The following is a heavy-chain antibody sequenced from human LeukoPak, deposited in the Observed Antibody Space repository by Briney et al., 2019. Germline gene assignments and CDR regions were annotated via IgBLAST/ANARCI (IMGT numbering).Heavy chain of an antibody. D-gene: IGHD3-9*01. CDR1: GGSISPYY. CDR2: IYYSGST. CDR3: ARGNYDILTGFRFDP. J-gene: IGHJ5*02. V-gene: IGHV4-59*12. Sequence: SETLSLTCTVSGGSISPYYWNWIRQPPGMGLEWLGYIYYSGSTNYNPSLKSRVTISVDTSKNQFSLKLSSVTAADTAVYYCARGNYDILTGFRFDPWGQGTLVTVSS.